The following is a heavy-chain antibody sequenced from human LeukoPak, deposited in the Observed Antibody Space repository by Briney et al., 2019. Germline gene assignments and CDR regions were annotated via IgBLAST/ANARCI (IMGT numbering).Heavy chain of an antibody. J-gene: IGHJ4*02. D-gene: IGHD4-11*01. Sequence: GGSLRLSCAASGFTFSDYWMSWVRQAPGKGLQWVANIKPDGSEKYYVDSVKGRFTISRDNAKNSLYLQINSLRAEDTAVYYCARDLLMTTVTDYWGQGTLVTVSS. CDR2: IKPDGSEK. V-gene: IGHV3-7*01. CDR1: GFTFSDYW. CDR3: ARDLLMTTVTDY.